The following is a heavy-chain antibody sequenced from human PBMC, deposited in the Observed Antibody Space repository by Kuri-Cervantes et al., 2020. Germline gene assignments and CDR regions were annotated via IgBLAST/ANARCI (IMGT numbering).Heavy chain of an antibody. CDR2: MNPNSGNT. CDR1: VYTFTSYD. V-gene: IGHV1-8*01. CDR3: ARGRGDSSGYWRGWYYIYGMDV. D-gene: IGHD3-22*01. J-gene: IGHJ6*02. Sequence: ASVKVSCKASVYTFTSYDINWVQQATGQGLEWMGWMNPNSGNTGYAQKFQGRVTMTRNTSISTAYMELSSLRSEDTAVYYCARGRGDSSGYWRGWYYIYGMDVWSQGTTVTVSS.